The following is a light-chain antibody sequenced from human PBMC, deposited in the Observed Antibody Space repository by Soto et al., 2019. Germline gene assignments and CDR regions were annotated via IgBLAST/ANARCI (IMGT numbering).Light chain of an antibody. CDR2: DVS. CDR3: CSYAGSYTFV. Sequence: QSALAQPPSASGSPGQSLTTSCTGTSSDVGAHSYVSWYQQHPGKVPKLIIYDVSKWPSGVPDRFSGSKSGNTASLTISGLQAEDEGDYYCCSYAGSYTFVFGTGTKVTVL. V-gene: IGLV2-11*01. CDR1: SSDVGAHSY. J-gene: IGLJ1*01.